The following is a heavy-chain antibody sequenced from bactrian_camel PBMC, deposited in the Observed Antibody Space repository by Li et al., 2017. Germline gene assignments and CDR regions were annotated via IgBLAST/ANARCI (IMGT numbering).Heavy chain of an antibody. CDR3: ATGPGWQTTGRGMAPGILEKRSAHACDFVD. V-gene: IGHV3S53*01. Sequence: HVQLVESGGGLVQPGGSLRLSCAASGYTSSSCAMGWYRQAPGKERELVSTIFSDGSTYYADSVKGRFTISQVNGENTVYLQMNSLKPEDTAMYYCATGPGWQTTGRGMAPGILEKRSAHACDFVDWGQGTQVTVS. CDR2: IFSDGST. J-gene: IGHJ6*01. D-gene: IGHD5*01. CDR1: GYTSSSCA.